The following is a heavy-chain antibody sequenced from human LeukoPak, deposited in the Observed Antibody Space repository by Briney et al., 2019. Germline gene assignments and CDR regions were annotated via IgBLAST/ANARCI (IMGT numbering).Heavy chain of an antibody. CDR2: ISSSGSTI. Sequence: GGSLRLSCAAFGFTFSDYYMSWIRQAPGKGLEWVSYISSSGSTIYYADSAKGRFTISRDNAKNSLYLQMNSLRAENTAVYYCAREAYDILTGIPRRYYYMDVWGKGTTVTISS. CDR1: GFTFSDYY. V-gene: IGHV3-11*01. J-gene: IGHJ6*03. CDR3: AREAYDILTGIPRRYYYMDV. D-gene: IGHD3-9*01.